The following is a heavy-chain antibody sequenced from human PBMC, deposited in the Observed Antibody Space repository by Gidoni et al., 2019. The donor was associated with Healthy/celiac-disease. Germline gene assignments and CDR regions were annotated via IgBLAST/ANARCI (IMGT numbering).Heavy chain of an antibody. V-gene: IGHV4-34*01. D-gene: IGHD2-15*01. CDR1: GRSFSGYY. CDR2: INHSGST. CDR3: ARGSQDIVVVVAATLDY. J-gene: IGHJ4*02. Sequence: QVQLQQWGAGLLKPSETLSLTCALHGRSFSGYYWSWIRQPPGKGLEWIGEINHSGSTNYNPSLKRRVTISVDTSKNQFSLKLSSVTAADTAVYYCARGSQDIVVVVAATLDYWGQGTLVTVSS.